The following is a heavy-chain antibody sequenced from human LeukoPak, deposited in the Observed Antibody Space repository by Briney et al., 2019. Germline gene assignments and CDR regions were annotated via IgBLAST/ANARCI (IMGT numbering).Heavy chain of an antibody. D-gene: IGHD2-2*01. CDR3: ARDRRAYCSSTSCLAFDP. Sequence: GASVKVSCKASGYTFTSYYMHWVRQASGQGLEWMGIINPSGGSTSYEQNFQGRVTMTRDTSTSTVYMELSSLRSEDTAVYYCARDRRAYCSSTSCLAFDPWGQGTLVTVSS. V-gene: IGHV1-46*01. CDR2: INPSGGST. J-gene: IGHJ5*02. CDR1: GYTFTSYY.